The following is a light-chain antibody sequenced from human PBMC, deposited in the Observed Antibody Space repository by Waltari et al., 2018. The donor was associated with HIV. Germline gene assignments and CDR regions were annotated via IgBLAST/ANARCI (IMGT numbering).Light chain of an antibody. CDR3: TTWGGSLSGPV. V-gene: IGLV1-47*01. Sequence: QSVLTQPPSVSGTPGQRVTISCSGSRSNIGSNYVYWYQQLPGTAPKLLIYRNQQRPSGVPDRFSGSMSGTSASLASSGLRSEDEGDYHCTTWGGSLSGPVFGGGTKVTVL. CDR1: RSNIGSNY. J-gene: IGLJ3*02. CDR2: RNQ.